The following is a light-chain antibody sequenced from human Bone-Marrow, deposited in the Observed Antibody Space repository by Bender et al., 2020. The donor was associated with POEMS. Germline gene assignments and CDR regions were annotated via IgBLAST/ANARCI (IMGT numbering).Light chain of an antibody. J-gene: IGLJ2*01. V-gene: IGLV3-1*01. CDR1: KLGDKY. Sequence: SYELILAPSVSVSPGQTARITCSGHKLGDKYVSWYQQKSGQSPILVMSQDTKRPSGIPERFSGSNSGNTATLTISGTQTMDEADYYCQSWDSSTVVFGGGTKLTVL. CDR3: QSWDSSTVV. CDR2: QDT.